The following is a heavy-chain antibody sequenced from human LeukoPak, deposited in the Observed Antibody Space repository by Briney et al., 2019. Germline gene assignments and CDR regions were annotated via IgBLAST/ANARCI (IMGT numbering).Heavy chain of an antibody. CDR1: GGSISSYY. V-gene: IGHV4-4*07. CDR3: ARTRYYDFWSGFHYFDY. CDR2: IYTSGST. J-gene: IGHJ4*02. D-gene: IGHD3-3*01. Sequence: SETLSLTCTVSGGSISSYYWSWIRQPAGKGLEWIGRIYTSGSTNYNPSLKSRVTISVDTSKNQFSLKLSSVTAADTAVYYCARTRYYDFWSGFHYFDYWGQGTLVTVSS.